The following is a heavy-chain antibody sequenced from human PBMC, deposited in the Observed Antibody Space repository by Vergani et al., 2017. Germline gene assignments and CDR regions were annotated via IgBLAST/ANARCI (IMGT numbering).Heavy chain of an antibody. V-gene: IGHV3-33*01. CDR2: IYYDGSKK. J-gene: IGHJ6*03. CDR1: GFTFSTSA. CDR3: VREGSYCGSTTCRNPSYVYYYHMDV. D-gene: IGHD2-21*01. Sequence: QVQLLESGGGVVQPGRSLRLSCTSSGFTFSTSAMHWVRQAPGKGLEWVAIIYYDGSKKYYADSVKGRFTISRDNSRNTLDLLMSSLRAEDTAIYYCVREGSYCGSTTCRNPSYVYYYHMDVWGEGTTVTVSS.